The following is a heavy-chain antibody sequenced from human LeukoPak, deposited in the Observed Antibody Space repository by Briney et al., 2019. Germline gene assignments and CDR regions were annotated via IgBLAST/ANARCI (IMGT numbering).Heavy chain of an antibody. Sequence: GSLRLSCAASGFTFSSYWMSWVRQAPGKGLEWVANIKQDGSEKYYVDSVKGRFTISRDNAKNSLYLQMNSLRAEDTAVYYCARMSYYDSSGDNWFDPWGQGTLVTVSS. V-gene: IGHV3-7*03. CDR3: ARMSYYDSSGDNWFDP. CDR2: IKQDGSEK. CDR1: GFTFSSYW. D-gene: IGHD3-22*01. J-gene: IGHJ5*02.